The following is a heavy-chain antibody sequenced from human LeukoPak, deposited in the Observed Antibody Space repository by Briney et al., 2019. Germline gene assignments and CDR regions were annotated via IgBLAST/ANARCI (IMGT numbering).Heavy chain of an antibody. CDR1: GFTFSSYA. CDR3: AKEGTVVPATELDY. V-gene: IGHV3-23*01. D-gene: IGHD4-23*01. J-gene: IGHJ4*02. CDR2: ISGSGGST. Sequence: PGRSLRLSCAASGFTFSSYAMSWVRQAPGKGLEWVSAISGSGGSTYYADSVKGRFTISRDNSKNTLYLQMNSLRAEDTAVYYCAKEGTVVPATELDYWGQGTLVTVSS.